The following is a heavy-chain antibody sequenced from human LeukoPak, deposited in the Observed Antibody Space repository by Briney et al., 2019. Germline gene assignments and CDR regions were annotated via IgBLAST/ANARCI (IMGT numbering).Heavy chain of an antibody. D-gene: IGHD3-10*01. CDR2: INLNSGGT. CDR1: GYTFTGYY. V-gene: IGHV1-2*02. J-gene: IGHJ6*03. Sequence: ASVKVSCKASGYTFTGYYMRWVRQAPGQGLEWMGWINLNSGGTNYAQKFQGRVTMTRDTSISTAYMELSRLRSDDTAVYYCTRPSRAGSGSYYYYYYYMDVWGKGTTVTVSS. CDR3: TRPSRAGSGSYYYYYYYMDV.